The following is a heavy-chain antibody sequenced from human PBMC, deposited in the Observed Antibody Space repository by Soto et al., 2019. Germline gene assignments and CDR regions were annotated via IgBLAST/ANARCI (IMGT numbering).Heavy chain of an antibody. V-gene: IGHV3-23*01. CDR3: AKVDCGSSGCRLIDY. CDR2: ITGNGETT. D-gene: IGHD2-2*01. J-gene: IGHJ4*02. Sequence: GSLRLSCAGSGFTFINHAMDWVRQAPGKGLEWVTGITGNGETTNYADSVKGRFTISRDNSKNTLYLQMNSLRAEDTAVYYCAKVDCGSSGCRLIDYWGQGTLVTVSS. CDR1: GFTFINHA.